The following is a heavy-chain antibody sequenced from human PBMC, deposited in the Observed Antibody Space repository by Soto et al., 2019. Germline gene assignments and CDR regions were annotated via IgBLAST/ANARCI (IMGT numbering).Heavy chain of an antibody. CDR1: GFTFTRYS. CDR2: ISSTTNYI. CDR3: AIESEDLTSNFDY. J-gene: IGHJ4*02. V-gene: IGHV3-21*06. Sequence: GGSLRLSCAASGFTFTRYSMNWVRQAPGKGLEWVSSISSTTNYIYYGDSMKGRFTISRDNAKNSLYLEMNSLRAEDTAVYYFAIESEDLTSNFDYWGQGTLVTVSS.